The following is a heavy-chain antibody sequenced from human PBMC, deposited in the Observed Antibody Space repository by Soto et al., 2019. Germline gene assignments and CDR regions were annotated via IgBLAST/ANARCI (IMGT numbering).Heavy chain of an antibody. D-gene: IGHD3-3*01. CDR3: AKASHYDFWSGYHGG. CDR1: GFAFSSYA. CDR2: ISGSGGST. Sequence: EVQLLESGGGLVQPGGSLRLSCAASGFAFSSYAMSWVRQAPGKGLEWVSAISGSGGSTYYADSVKGRFTISRDNSKNTLYLQMNSLRAEDTAVYYCAKASHYDFWSGYHGGWGQGTLVTVSS. J-gene: IGHJ4*02. V-gene: IGHV3-23*01.